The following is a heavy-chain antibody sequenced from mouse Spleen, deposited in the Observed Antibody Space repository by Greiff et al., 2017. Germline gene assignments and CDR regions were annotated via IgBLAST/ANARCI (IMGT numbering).Heavy chain of an antibody. V-gene: IGHV1-54*01. Sequence: VQLQQSGAELVRPGTSVKVSCKASGYAFTNYLIEWVKQRPGQGLEWIGVINPGSGGTNYNEKFKGKATLTADKSSSTAYMQLSSLTSEDSAVYFCARFDGYYVRGDYWGQGTTLTVSS. CDR3: ARFDGYYVRGDY. D-gene: IGHD2-3*01. CDR1: GYAFTNYL. CDR2: INPGSGGT. J-gene: IGHJ2*01.